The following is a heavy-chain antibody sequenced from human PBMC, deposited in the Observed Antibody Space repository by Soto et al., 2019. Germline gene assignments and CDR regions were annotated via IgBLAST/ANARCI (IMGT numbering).Heavy chain of an antibody. V-gene: IGHV1-2*02. CDR2: IGPESGAT. J-gene: IGHJ4*02. D-gene: IGHD1-26*01. CDR1: GYTFTGHY. CDR3: GRGRSGQIVVFY. Sequence: ASVKVSCKASGYTFTGHYIHWVRQAPEQGPEWMGEIGPESGATRYAQKFQGRVTMTRDTSITTVYMELRDLSPDDTAVYYCGRGRSGQIVVFYWGQGTPVTVSS.